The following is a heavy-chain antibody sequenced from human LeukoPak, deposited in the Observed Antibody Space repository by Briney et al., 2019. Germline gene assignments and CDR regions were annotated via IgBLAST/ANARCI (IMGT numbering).Heavy chain of an antibody. CDR3: ARHANFGVVPYPGWFDP. Sequence: AETLSLTCAVSGYSISSGYYWGWIRQPPGKGLEWIGSIYHSGSTYYNPSLKSRVTISVDTSKNQFSLKLSSVTAADTAVYYCARHANFGVVPYPGWFDPWGQGTLVTVSS. CDR2: IYHSGST. J-gene: IGHJ5*02. D-gene: IGHD3-3*01. V-gene: IGHV4-38-2*01. CDR1: GYSISSGYY.